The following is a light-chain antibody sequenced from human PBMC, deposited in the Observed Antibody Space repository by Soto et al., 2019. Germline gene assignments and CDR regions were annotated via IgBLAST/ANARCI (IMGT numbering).Light chain of an antibody. CDR3: QAWDSSTKV. Sequence: SYELTQPPSVSVSPGQTASITCSGDKLGDTYACWYQQKPGQSPVLVIYQDSKRPSGIPERFSGSNSGNTATLTISGTQAMDEADYYCQAWDSSTKVFGGGTQLTVL. J-gene: IGLJ2*01. CDR2: QDS. V-gene: IGLV3-1*01. CDR1: KLGDTY.